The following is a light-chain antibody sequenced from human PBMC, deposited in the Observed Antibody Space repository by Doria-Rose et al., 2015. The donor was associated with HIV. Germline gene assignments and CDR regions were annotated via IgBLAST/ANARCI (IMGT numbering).Light chain of an antibody. V-gene: IGKV3-20*01. CDR1: QRVKSSS. Sequence: EIVLTQSPGTLSLSPGERATLSCRASQRVKSSSLAWYQQKPGQAPRLLIYDASTRATGIPDRFRGSGSGTDFTLTISRLEPEDVAVYYCQQYGTSRGTFGQGTRLEIK. CDR3: QQYGTSRGT. J-gene: IGKJ5*01. CDR2: DAS.